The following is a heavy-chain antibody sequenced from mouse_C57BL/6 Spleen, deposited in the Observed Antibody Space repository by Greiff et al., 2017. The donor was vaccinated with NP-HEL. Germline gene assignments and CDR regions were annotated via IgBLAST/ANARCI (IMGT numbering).Heavy chain of an antibody. CDR1: GFNIKNTY. V-gene: IGHV14-3*01. CDR2: IYPANGYT. J-gene: IGHJ4*01. CDR3: ARSPWDYYAMDY. Sequence: VQLQQSVAELVRPGASVKLSCTASGFNIKNTYMPWVKQRPEQGLAWIGRIYPANGYTKYAPKFQGKATITADTSSHTAYLQLSSLTSEDTAIYYCARSPWDYYAMDYWGQGTSVTVSS. D-gene: IGHD4-1*01.